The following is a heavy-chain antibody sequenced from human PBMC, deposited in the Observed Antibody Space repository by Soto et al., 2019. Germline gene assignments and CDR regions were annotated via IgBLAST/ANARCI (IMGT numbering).Heavy chain of an antibody. CDR3: ARNTISEAGADYYGLDV. V-gene: IGHV3-11*01. Sequence: PVGSLRLSCAGSGFTFSDYYMSWIRQAPGQGLEWVSYMSSSGVTVFYADSVKGRFTISRDNAKNSLYLQMYSLRAEDSAVYYCARNTISEAGADYYGLDVSGPGTTVAVYS. CDR1: GFTFSDYY. D-gene: IGHD6-13*01. CDR2: MSSSGVTV. J-gene: IGHJ6*02.